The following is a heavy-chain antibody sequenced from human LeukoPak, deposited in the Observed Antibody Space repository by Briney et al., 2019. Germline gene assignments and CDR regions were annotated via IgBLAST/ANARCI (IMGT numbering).Heavy chain of an antibody. Sequence: SQTLSLTCAISGDTVSSNSATWNWIRQSPSRGLEWLGRTYYRSKWYNDYAVSVKSRITINPDTSKNQFSLQLNSVTPEDTAVYYCARGSGDFRPRGIWFDPWSRGTLVTVSS. CDR1: GDTVSSNSAT. D-gene: IGHD1-26*01. CDR2: TYYRSKWYN. J-gene: IGHJ5*02. V-gene: IGHV6-1*01. CDR3: ARGSGDFRPRGIWFDP.